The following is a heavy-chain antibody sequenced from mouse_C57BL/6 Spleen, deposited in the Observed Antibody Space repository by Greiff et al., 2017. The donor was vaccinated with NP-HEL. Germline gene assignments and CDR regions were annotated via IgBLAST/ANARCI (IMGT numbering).Heavy chain of an antibody. D-gene: IGHD2-4*01. CDR1: GYTFTDYE. CDR2: IDPETGGT. V-gene: IGHV1-15*01. Sequence: QVQLQQSGAELVRPGASVTLSCKASGYTFTDYEMHWVKQTPVRGLEWIGAIDPETGGTAYNQKFKGKAILTADKSSSTAYMELRSLTSEDSAVYYCTRTFYDYDGYWGQGTTLTVSS. J-gene: IGHJ2*01. CDR3: TRTFYDYDGY.